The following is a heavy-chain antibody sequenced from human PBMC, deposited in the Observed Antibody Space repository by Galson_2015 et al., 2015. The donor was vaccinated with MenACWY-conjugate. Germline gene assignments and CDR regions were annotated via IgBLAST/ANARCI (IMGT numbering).Heavy chain of an antibody. J-gene: IGHJ6*03. V-gene: IGHV1-46*03. CDR2: INPSGGST. CDR3: ARAIAGYYMDV. D-gene: IGHD6-13*01. Sequence: SVKVSCKASGYTFTTYSIHWVRQAPGQGLEWMGIINPSGGSTSYAQKFQGRVTMTRDTSTSTVYMELSSLRSEDTAVYYCARAIAGYYMDVWGKGTTVTVSS. CDR1: GYTFTTYS.